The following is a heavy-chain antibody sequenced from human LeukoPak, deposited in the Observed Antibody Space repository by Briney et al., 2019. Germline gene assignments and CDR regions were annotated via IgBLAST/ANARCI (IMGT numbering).Heavy chain of an antibody. D-gene: IGHD1-1*01. CDR1: GFTFSSYG. CDR2: IGTASDT. J-gene: IGHJ6*03. Sequence: GGSLRLSCAASGFTFSSYGMHWVRQPTGQGLEWVSTIGTASDTYYPGSVEGRFTLSRDNAKNSLYLQMNSLTAGDTAVYYCARGPPRGKYYYMDVWGKGTTVTVSS. V-gene: IGHV3-13*01. CDR3: ARGPPRGKYYYMDV.